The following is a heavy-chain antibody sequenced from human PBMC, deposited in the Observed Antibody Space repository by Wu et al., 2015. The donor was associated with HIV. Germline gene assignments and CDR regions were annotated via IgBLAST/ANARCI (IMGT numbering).Heavy chain of an antibody. D-gene: IGHD3-22*01. Sequence: VQLVQSGGEVKKPGTSVKVACKSSGYIFSDFGIHWVRQAPGEGLEWMGWISAQNGNTKYAQKFQGRVTMTRNTSISTAYMELSSLRSEDTAVYYCARMIKYYYDHERNYYYCGVDVWGQGTTVTVSS. CDR2: ISAQNGNT. J-gene: IGHJ6*02. V-gene: IGHV1-18*01. CDR1: GYIFSDFG. CDR3: ARMIKYYYDHERNYYYCGVDV.